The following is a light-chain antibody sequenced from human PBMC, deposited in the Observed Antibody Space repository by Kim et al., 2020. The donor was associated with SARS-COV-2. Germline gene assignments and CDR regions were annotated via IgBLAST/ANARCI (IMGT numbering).Light chain of an antibody. Sequence: APGKTDRITCGGNNHGSKSVLWYQQKPGQAPVLVIYYDSDRPSGIPERFSGSNSGNTATLTISRVEAGDEADYYCQVWDSSSDHWVFGGGTQLTVL. V-gene: IGLV3-21*04. CDR3: QVWDSSSDHWV. J-gene: IGLJ3*02. CDR1: NHGSKS. CDR2: YDS.